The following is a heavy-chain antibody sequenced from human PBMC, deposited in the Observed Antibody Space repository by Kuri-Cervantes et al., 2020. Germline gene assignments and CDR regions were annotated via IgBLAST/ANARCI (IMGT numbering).Heavy chain of an antibody. Sequence: SETLSLTCSVSADSISSYYWSWIRQPPGKGLEWIGYIYYSGSTNYNPSLKSRVTISVDTSKNQFSLKLSSVTAADTAVYYCARDLRGGSYFDYWGQGTLVTVSS. D-gene: IGHD1-26*01. CDR1: ADSISSYY. CDR2: IYYSGST. J-gene: IGHJ4*02. CDR3: ARDLRGGSYFDY. V-gene: IGHV4-59*01.